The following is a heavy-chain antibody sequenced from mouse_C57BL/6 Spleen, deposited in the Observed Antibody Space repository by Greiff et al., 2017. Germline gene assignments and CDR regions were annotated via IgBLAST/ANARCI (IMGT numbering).Heavy chain of an antibody. J-gene: IGHJ4*01. CDR3: ARITTVVGGAMDY. CDR2: IYPRSGNT. CDR1: GYTFTSYG. D-gene: IGHD1-1*01. V-gene: IGHV1-81*01. Sequence: VKLVESGAELARPGASVKLSCKASGYTFTSYGISWVKQRTGQGLEWIGEIYPRSGNTYYNEKFKGKATMTADKSSSTAYMELRSLTSEDSAVYFCARITTVVGGAMDYWGQGTSVTVSS.